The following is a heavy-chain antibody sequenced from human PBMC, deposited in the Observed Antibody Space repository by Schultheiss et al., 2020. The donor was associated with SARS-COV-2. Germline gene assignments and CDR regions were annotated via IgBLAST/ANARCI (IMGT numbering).Heavy chain of an antibody. CDR1: GFTFSSYN. CDR2: ISDSGSST. V-gene: IGHV3-21*01. J-gene: IGHJ3*02. D-gene: IGHD3-10*01. Sequence: GGSLRLSCAASGFTFSSYNMNWVRQTPGKGLEWVSSISDSGSSTYYADSVKGRFTISRDNSKNTLYLQMNSLRAEDTAVYYCARGGEEDAFDIWGQGTMVTVSS. CDR3: ARGGEEDAFDI.